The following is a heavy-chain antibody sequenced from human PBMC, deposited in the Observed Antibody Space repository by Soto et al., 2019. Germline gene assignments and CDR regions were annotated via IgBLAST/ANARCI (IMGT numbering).Heavy chain of an antibody. CDR1: SSPISSGSCY. V-gene: IGHV4-61*01. D-gene: IGHD5-12*01. J-gene: IGHJ4*02. Sequence: SETLSLTCTLSSSPISSGSCYRSWIRQPPGKGLEWFGYIYYSGSTNYNPSLKSRVTISVDTSKNQFSLKLSSVTAADTVVYYCARISGYGEGVRPEVDDRGQGSLVTDCS. CDR3: ARISGYGEGVRPEVDD. CDR2: IYYSGST.